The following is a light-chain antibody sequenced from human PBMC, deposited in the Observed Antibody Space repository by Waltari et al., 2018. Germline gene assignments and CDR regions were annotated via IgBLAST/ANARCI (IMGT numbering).Light chain of an antibody. CDR1: TSTVGSNV. CDR3: ASWDDRLDAYV. J-gene: IGLJ1*01. V-gene: IGLV1-44*01. CDR2: DDV. Sequence: QSVLTQPPSASGTPGPRVITPVSGSTSTVGSNVVNWYHQLPGTAPKLLIFDDVARPSGVPDRFSGSRSATSASLAISGLQSDDESTYYCASWDDRLDAYVFGTGTRVTVL.